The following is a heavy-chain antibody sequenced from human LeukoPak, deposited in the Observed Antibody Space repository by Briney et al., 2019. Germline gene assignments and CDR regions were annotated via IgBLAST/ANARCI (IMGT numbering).Heavy chain of an antibody. D-gene: IGHD5-18*01. CDR3: ARVIDGDTAMEPDY. CDR1: GFTFSSYW. Sequence: GGSPRLSCAASGFTFSSYWMSWVRQAPGKGLEWVANIKQDGSEKYYVDSVKGRFTISRDNAKNSLYLQMNSLRAEDTAVYYCARVIDGDTAMEPDYWGQGTLVTVSS. V-gene: IGHV3-7*01. J-gene: IGHJ4*02. CDR2: IKQDGSEK.